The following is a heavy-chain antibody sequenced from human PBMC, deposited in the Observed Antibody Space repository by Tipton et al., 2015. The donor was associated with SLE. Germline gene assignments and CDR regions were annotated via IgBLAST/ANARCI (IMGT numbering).Heavy chain of an antibody. CDR3: AREEAARPGWYFDL. CDR2: IYYSGST. Sequence: TLSLTCTVSGGSISSYYWSWIRQPPGKGLEWIGYIYYSGSTNYNPSLKRRVTISVDTSKNQFSLKLSSVTAADTAVYYCAREEAARPGWYFDLWGRGTLVTVSS. V-gene: IGHV4-59*01. J-gene: IGHJ2*01. D-gene: IGHD6-6*01. CDR1: GGSISSYY.